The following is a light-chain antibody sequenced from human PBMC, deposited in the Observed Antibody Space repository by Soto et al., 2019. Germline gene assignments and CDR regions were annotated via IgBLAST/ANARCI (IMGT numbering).Light chain of an antibody. J-gene: IGLJ3*02. CDR3: SSDAGSNNWV. Sequence: QSVLTQPPSASGSPGQSVTISCTGTSSDVGGYKYVSWYQQHPGKAPKLMIYEVSKRPSGVPDRFSGSKSGNTASLTVSGLQAEDEADYYCSSDAGSNNWVFGGGTQLTVL. CDR1: SSDVGGYKY. CDR2: EVS. V-gene: IGLV2-8*01.